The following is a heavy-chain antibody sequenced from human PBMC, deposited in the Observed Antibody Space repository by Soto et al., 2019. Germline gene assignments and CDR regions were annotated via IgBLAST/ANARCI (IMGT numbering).Heavy chain of an antibody. V-gene: IGHV4-61*01. Sequence: SVETLSLTCTVSGGSLRRGSDYWSWIRQPPGKVLEWIGYIYPGRAPTYNASLKSPVTISVHTSKPQFFLKVNSVTAAATAVYFCARDSSGRHAYWGQGPPVTVSS. J-gene: IGHJ4*02. CDR2: IYPGRAP. CDR3: ARDSSGRHAY. D-gene: IGHD3-22*01. CDR1: GGSLRRGSDY.